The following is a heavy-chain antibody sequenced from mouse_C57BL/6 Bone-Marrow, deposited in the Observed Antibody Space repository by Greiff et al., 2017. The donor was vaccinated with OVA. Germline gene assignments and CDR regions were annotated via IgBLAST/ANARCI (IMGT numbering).Heavy chain of an antibody. D-gene: IGHD2-12*01. J-gene: IGHJ1*03. Sequence: QVTLKESGPGILQSSQTLSLTCSFSGFSLSTSGMGVSWIRQPSGKGLEWLAHIYWDDDKRYNPSLKSRLTISKDTSRNQVFLKITSVDTADTATYYCARRVVYWYFDVWGTGTTVTVSS. CDR2: IYWDDDK. CDR3: ARRVVYWYFDV. V-gene: IGHV8-12*01. CDR1: GFSLSTSGMG.